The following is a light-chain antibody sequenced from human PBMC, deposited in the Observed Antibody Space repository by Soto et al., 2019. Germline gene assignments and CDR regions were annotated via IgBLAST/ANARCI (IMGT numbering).Light chain of an antibody. CDR3: QSYDSSLSGSYV. V-gene: IGLV1-40*01. CDR2: GHK. Sequence: QSALTQPPSVSGAPGQRVTISCTGNSSNIGAGFDVHWYQQLPGTVPRLLIYGHKNRPSGVPDRFSGSKSGTSASLAITGLQAEDEADYYCQSYDSSLSGSYVFGTGTKVTVL. CDR1: SSNIGAGFD. J-gene: IGLJ1*01.